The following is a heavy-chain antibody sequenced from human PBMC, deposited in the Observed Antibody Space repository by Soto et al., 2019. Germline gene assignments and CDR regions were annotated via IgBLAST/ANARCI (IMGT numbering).Heavy chain of an antibody. CDR1: GASIRNFY. D-gene: IGHD6-19*01. CDR2: IYNGERT. V-gene: IGHV4-59*01. J-gene: IGHJ4*02. CDR3: AQTTGWPGFDY. Sequence: QVHLQESGPGLVKPLETMSLTCTASGASIRNFYWNWVRQFPGKGLEWIGHIYNGERTNYNPSLKSRVTISVDTSKNQFSLKLSSVTVADTAVYYCAQTTGWPGFDYWGQGTLVAVSS.